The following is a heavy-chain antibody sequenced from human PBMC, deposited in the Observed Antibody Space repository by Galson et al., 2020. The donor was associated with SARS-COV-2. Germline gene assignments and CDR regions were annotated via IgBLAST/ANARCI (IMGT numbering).Heavy chain of an antibody. D-gene: IGHD3-10*01. V-gene: IGHV4-31*03. CDR1: GDSIASGGYY. J-gene: IGHJ4*02. Sequence: ASETLSLTCRVSGDSIASGGYYWTWIRHFPGKGLEWIGFVSSSGTTSYNPSLKSRTTISAATSTNHFSLNLKSVTAADSAVYYCARGAQPATWVRGFILGFGSWGQGTLVTVSS. CDR3: ARGAQPATWVRGFILGFGS. CDR2: VSSSGTT.